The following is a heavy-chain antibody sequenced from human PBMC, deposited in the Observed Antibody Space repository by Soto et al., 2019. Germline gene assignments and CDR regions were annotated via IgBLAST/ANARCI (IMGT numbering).Heavy chain of an antibody. Sequence: QVQLQESGPGLVKPSETLSLTCAVSSASISDNNWWSWVRQSPQKGLEWIGEIHHGGTTNYNPSLKSRFTISMDRSQNQIFMQLNSVTAADSDIYYCARHIGVPGTRGFDYWGQGTLVTVSS. CDR2: IHHGGTT. CDR1: SASISDNNW. V-gene: IGHV4-4*02. D-gene: IGHD6-19*01. CDR3: ARHIGVPGTRGFDY. J-gene: IGHJ4*02.